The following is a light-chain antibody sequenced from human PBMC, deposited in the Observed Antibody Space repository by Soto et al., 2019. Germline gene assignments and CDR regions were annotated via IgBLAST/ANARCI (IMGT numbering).Light chain of an antibody. CDR2: GNN. Sequence: QSVLTQPPSVFGAPGQRVTISCTGSSSNVGAGYDVHWYQQIPGTAPKLLIYGNNNRPSGVPDRFSGSKSGASASLAISGXXXXXXXDYYCQSYDDIVTTVFGTGTKLTVL. V-gene: IGLV1-40*01. J-gene: IGLJ1*01. CDR3: QSYDDIVTTV. CDR1: SSNVGAGYD.